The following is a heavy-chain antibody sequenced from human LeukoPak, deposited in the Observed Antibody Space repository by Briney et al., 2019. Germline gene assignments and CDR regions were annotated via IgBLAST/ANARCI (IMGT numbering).Heavy chain of an antibody. D-gene: IGHD6-25*01. CDR1: GGSISSYY. CDR3: ARLYSGSLGRVFDY. J-gene: IGHJ4*02. V-gene: IGHV4-59*01. CDR2: IYYSGST. Sequence: SETLSLTCTVSGGSISSYYWSWIRQPPGKGLEWIGYIYYSGSTNYNPSLKSRITISVDTSKNQFSLKLSSVTAADTAVYYCARLYSGSLGRVFDYWGQGTLVTVSS.